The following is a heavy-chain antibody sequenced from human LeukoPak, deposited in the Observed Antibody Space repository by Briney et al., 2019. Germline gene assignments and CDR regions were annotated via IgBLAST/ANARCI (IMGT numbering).Heavy chain of an antibody. V-gene: IGHV1-2*02. CDR2: INPNSGGT. CDR3: ARGLYYYDSSGYGYYFDY. Sequence: ASVKVSCKASGYTFTGYYMHWVRQAPGQGLEWMGWINPNSGGTNYAQKFQGRVTMTRDTSISTTYMELSRLRSDDTAVYYCARGLYYYDSSGYGYYFDYWGQGTLVTVSS. CDR1: GYTFTGYY. J-gene: IGHJ4*02. D-gene: IGHD3-22*01.